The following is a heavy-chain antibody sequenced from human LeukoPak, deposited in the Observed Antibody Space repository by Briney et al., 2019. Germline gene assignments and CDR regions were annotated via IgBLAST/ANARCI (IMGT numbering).Heavy chain of an antibody. CDR1: GYTFTGYY. J-gene: IGHJ5*02. Sequence: ASVKVSCKASGYTFTGYYMHWVRQAPGQGLEWMGRINPNSGGTNYAQKFQGRVTMTRDTSISTAYMELSRLRSDDTAVYYCACVESSGSHNWFDPWGQGTLVTVSS. V-gene: IGHV1-2*06. CDR3: ACVESSGSHNWFDP. CDR2: INPNSGGT. D-gene: IGHD3-10*01.